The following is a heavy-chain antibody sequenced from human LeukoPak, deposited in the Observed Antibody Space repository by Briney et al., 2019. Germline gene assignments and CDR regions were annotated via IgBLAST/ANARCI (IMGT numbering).Heavy chain of an antibody. J-gene: IGHJ4*02. CDR1: GYTFTSYG. Sequence: ASVKVSCKASGYTFTSYGISWVRQAPGQGLEWMGWISAYNGNTDYAQKLQGRVTMTTDTSTSTANMELRSLRSDDTAVYYCARDRAAAGRDFDYWGQGTLVTVSS. V-gene: IGHV1-18*01. CDR2: ISAYNGNT. D-gene: IGHD6-13*01. CDR3: ARDRAAAGRDFDY.